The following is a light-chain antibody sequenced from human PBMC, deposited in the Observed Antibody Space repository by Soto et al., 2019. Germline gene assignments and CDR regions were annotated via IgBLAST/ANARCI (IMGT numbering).Light chain of an antibody. CDR1: QSITNK. J-gene: IGKJ4*01. CDR2: DAS. Sequence: DIQMTQSPSTLSASVGDTVTITCRASQSITNKLAWYQQKPGKGPKVLIYDASNLESGVPSRFSGSGSGTEFALTISSLQPDDFATYYCQHYYTYPLTFGGGTKVEIK. V-gene: IGKV1-5*01. CDR3: QHYYTYPLT.